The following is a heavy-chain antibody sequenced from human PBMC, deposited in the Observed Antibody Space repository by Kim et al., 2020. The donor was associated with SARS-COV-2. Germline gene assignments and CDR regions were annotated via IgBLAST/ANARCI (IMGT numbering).Heavy chain of an antibody. CDR2: INHSGST. CDR1: GGSFSGYY. Sequence: SETLSLTCAVYGGSFSGYYWSWIRQPPGKGLEWIGEINHSGSTNYNPSLKSRVTISVDTSKNQFSLKLSSVTAADTAVYYCARGSDYNDYYYYGMDVWGQGTTVTVSS. D-gene: IGHD1-26*01. CDR3: ARGSDYNDYYYYGMDV. V-gene: IGHV4-34*01. J-gene: IGHJ6*02.